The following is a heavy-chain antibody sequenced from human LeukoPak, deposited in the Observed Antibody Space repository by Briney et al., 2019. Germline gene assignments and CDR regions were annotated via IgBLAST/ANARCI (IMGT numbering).Heavy chain of an antibody. CDR3: ARAIRRGYDILTGRGPFDY. CDR1: GGSISSGGYS. CDR2: IYHSGST. V-gene: IGHV4-30-2*01. Sequence: SETLSLTCAVSGGSISSGGYSWSWIRQPPGKGLEWIGYIYHSGSTYYNPSLKSRVTISVDRSKNQFSLKLSSVTAADTAVYYCARAIRRGYDILTGRGPFDYWGQGTLVTVSS. J-gene: IGHJ4*02. D-gene: IGHD3-9*01.